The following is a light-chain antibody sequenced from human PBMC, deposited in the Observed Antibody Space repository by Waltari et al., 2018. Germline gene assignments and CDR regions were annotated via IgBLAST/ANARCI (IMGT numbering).Light chain of an antibody. V-gene: IGKV3-20*01. CDR3: QHYVRLPAT. CDR1: QSVSRA. CDR2: GAS. J-gene: IGKJ1*01. Sequence: EIVLPQSPDSLSSSPWERVTLSCRASQSVSRALAWYQQKPGQAPRLLIFGASSRATGIPDRFSGSGSETDFSLTISRLEPEDFAVYYCQHYVRLPATFGRGTKVEIK.